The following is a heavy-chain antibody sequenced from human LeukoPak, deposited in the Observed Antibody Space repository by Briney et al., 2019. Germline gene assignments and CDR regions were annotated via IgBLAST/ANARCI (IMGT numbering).Heavy chain of an antibody. V-gene: IGHV3-11*01. J-gene: IGHJ5*02. CDR2: ISSSGSTI. CDR3: ARRLLVAGVARWFDP. D-gene: IGHD2-2*01. CDR1: GFTFSDYY. Sequence: GGSLRLSCAVSGFTFSDYYMSWIRQAPGKGLEWLSYISSSGSTIHYADSVKGRFTISRDNAKNSLYLQMNSLRAEDTAVYYCARRLLVAGVARWFDPWGQGTVVTVSS.